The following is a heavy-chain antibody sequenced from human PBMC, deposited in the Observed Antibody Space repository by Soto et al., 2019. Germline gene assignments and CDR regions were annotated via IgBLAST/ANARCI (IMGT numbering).Heavy chain of an antibody. CDR1: GFSLTTSGLD. CDR2: ISWNDHK. CDR3: ARTGAY. V-gene: IGHV2-5*01. J-gene: IGHJ4*02. Sequence: SGPTLVNPTQTLKLTCTFSGFSLTTSGLDVGWIRQPPGKALEWLALISWNDHKRYSPSLKSRLTIAKDTSKNQVVLTMANMDPVDTATYYCARTGAYWGQGILVTVSS. D-gene: IGHD1-26*01.